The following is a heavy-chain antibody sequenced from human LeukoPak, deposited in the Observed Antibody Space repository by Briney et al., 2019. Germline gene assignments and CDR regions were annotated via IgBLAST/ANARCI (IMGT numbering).Heavy chain of an antibody. V-gene: IGHV4-34*01. CDR2: INHSGST. Sequence: SETLSLTCAVYGGSFSGYYWSWIRQPPGKGLEWIGEINHSGSTNYNPSLKSRVTISVDTSKNQSSLTLSSLTAADTAVYYSAGATPGAVAPGSPTFDYWGQGTLVTVSS. CDR3: AGATPGAVAPGSPTFDY. J-gene: IGHJ4*02. CDR1: GGSFSGYY. D-gene: IGHD6-19*01.